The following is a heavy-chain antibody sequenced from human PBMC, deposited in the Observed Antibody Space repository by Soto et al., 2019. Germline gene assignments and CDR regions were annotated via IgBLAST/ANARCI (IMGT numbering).Heavy chain of an antibody. CDR3: ARGVSTVTPNWFDP. CDR2: INAGNGNT. CDR1: GYTFSTYA. Sequence: ASVKVSCKASGYTFSTYAMNWVRQAPGQRLEWMGWINAGNGNTKYSQKFQGRVTITRDTSATTAYMELSSLRPEDTAVYYCARGVSTVTPNWFDPWGQGTLVTVSS. J-gene: IGHJ5*02. D-gene: IGHD4-17*01. V-gene: IGHV1-3*01.